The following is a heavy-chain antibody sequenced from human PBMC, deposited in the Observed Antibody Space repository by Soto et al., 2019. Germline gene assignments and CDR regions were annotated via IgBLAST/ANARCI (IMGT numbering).Heavy chain of an antibody. CDR3: ERDHRGWGFYYGMDV. Sequence: GGSLRLACAASGFTFSSYAMHWVRQAPGKGLEWVAVISYDGSNKYYADSVKGRFTISRDNSKNTLYLQMNSLRAEDTAVYYCERDHRGWGFYYGMDVWDPGTTVIVS. J-gene: IGHJ6*02. CDR2: ISYDGSNK. V-gene: IGHV3-30-3*01. CDR1: GFTFSSYA. D-gene: IGHD6-19*01.